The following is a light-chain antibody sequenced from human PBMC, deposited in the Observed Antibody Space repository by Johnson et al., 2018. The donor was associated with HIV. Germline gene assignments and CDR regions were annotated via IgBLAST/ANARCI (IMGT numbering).Light chain of an antibody. CDR1: SSNIGNNY. V-gene: IGLV1-51*01. Sequence: QSVLTQPPSVSAAPGQKVTISCSGSSSNIGNNYVSWYQQLPGTAPRIVTYDIDKRPSGTPDRFSGSKSATSATLGITGLPPGDEADYYCGTWETSLSAGLLYVFGPGTKVTVL. CDR2: DID. J-gene: IGLJ1*01. CDR3: GTWETSLSAGLLYV.